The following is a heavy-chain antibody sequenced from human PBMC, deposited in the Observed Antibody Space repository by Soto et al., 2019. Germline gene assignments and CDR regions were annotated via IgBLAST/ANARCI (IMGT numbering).Heavy chain of an antibody. D-gene: IGHD6-13*01. CDR3: ARGPTGIAAAGTTYYFDY. V-gene: IGHV1-18*01. Sequence: ASVKVSCKASGYTFTSYGISWVRQAPGQGLEWMGWISAYNGNTNYAQKFQGRVTITADKSTSTAYMELSSLRSEDTAVYYCARGPTGIAAAGTTYYFDYWGQGTLVTVSS. J-gene: IGHJ4*02. CDR1: GYTFTSYG. CDR2: ISAYNGNT.